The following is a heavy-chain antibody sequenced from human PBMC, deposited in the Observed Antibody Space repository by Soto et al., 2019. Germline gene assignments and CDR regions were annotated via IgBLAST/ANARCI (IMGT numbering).Heavy chain of an antibody. V-gene: IGHV2-70*01. D-gene: IGHD3-16*02. CDR1: GFSLGTSGMC. J-gene: IGHJ4*02. CDR3: ARLSYRSFNFDY. Sequence: SGPTLVNPTQTLTLTCTFSGFSLGTSGMCVSWLRQPPGKALEWLALIDWDDDKYYSTSLKTRLTISKDTSKNQVVLTVTNMDPVDTATYFCARLSYRSFNFDYWGQGTLVTVSS. CDR2: IDWDDDK.